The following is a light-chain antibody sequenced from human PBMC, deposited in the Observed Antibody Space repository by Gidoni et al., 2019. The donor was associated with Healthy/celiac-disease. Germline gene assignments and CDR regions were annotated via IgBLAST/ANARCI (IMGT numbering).Light chain of an antibody. CDR2: EVS. V-gene: IGLV2-8*01. CDR1: SSDVGGYNY. Sequence: QSALTPPPSASGSPGPAVTISCPGTSSDVGGYNYVSWYQQHPGKAPKLMIYEVSKRPSGVHDRFSGSKSGNTASLTVSGLQAEDEADYYCSSYAGSNNWVFGGGTKLTVL. CDR3: SSYAGSNNWV. J-gene: IGLJ3*02.